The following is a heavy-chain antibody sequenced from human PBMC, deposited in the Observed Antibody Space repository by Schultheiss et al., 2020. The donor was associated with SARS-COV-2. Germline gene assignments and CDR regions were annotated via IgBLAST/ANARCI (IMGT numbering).Heavy chain of an antibody. CDR3: ARDWVTIFGVVTQRPPDY. CDR1: GYTFTSYY. D-gene: IGHD3-3*01. Sequence: ASVKVSCKASGYTFTSYYMHWVRQAPGQGLEWMGIINPSGGSTSYAQKFQGRVTMTRDTSTSTAYMELRRLRSEDTAVYYCARDWVTIFGVVTQRPPDYWGQGTLVTVSS. J-gene: IGHJ4*02. CDR2: INPSGGST. V-gene: IGHV1-46*01.